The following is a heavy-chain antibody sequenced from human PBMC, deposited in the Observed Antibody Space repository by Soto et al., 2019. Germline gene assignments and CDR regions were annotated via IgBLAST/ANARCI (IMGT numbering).Heavy chain of an antibody. CDR3: VRRHVSATGIDWFDP. V-gene: IGHV1-3*01. CDR2: INAANGDT. CDR1: GYTFTSYG. J-gene: IGHJ5*02. D-gene: IGHD6-13*01. Sequence: APLKVSCKDSGYTFTSYGIHWVRPAKGQRLEWMGWINAANGDTKYSPKFQGRVTITRDTSASTAYMELSSLRSEDTAVYYCVRRHVSATGIDWFDPWGQGTLVNVSS.